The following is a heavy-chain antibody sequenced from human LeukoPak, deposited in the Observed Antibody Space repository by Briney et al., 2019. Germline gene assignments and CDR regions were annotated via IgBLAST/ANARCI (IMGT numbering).Heavy chain of an antibody. CDR2: VYGGGTT. D-gene: IGHD3-10*01. J-gene: IGHJ4*02. Sequence: PGGSLRLSCAVSGFTVSSNYMSWVRQAPGKGLEWVSVVYGGGTTYYADSVKGRFTVSRDNSKNTLYLQMNSLRPEDTAMYYCARDHYGSGSYSHDYWGQGTLVTVSS. V-gene: IGHV3-53*05. CDR3: ARDHYGSGSYSHDY. CDR1: GFTVSSNY.